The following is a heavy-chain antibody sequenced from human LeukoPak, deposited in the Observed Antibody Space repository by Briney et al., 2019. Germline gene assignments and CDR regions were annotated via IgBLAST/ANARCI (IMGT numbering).Heavy chain of an antibody. CDR2: IYHSGST. Sequence: PSETLSLTCTVSGYSISSGYYWGWIRQSPGQGLEWIGSIYHSGSTYYNPSLKSRVTISVDTSKNQFSLKVRSVTAADTAVYYCARAAAKLSYMDVWGKGTTVTVSS. CDR1: GYSISSGYY. D-gene: IGHD6-25*01. V-gene: IGHV4-38-2*02. J-gene: IGHJ6*03. CDR3: ARAAAKLSYMDV.